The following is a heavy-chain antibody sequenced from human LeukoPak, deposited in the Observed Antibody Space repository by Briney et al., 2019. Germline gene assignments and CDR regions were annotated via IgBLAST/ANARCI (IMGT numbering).Heavy chain of an antibody. D-gene: IGHD1-26*01. V-gene: IGHV3-48*01. J-gene: IGHJ4*02. CDR2: ISNSSSTI. Sequence: QSGGSLRLSCAASRFTFSTYSMNWVRQAPGKGLEWVSYISNSSSTIYYADSVKGRFTISRDNAKNSLYLQMNSLRAEDTAVYYCARDSGLWELRERYFDYWGQGTLVTVSS. CDR3: ARDSGLWELRERYFDY. CDR1: RFTFSTYS.